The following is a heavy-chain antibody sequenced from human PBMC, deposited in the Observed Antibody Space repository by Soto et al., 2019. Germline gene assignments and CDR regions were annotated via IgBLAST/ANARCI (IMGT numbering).Heavy chain of an antibody. CDR1: GFTFSSYG. J-gene: IGHJ4*02. V-gene: IGHV3-33*01. CDR3: ARGLLWFGELLSRPFDY. CDR2: IWYGGSNK. Sequence: QVQLVESGGGVVQPGRSLRLSCAASGFTFSSYGMHWFRQAPGKGLEWVAVIWYGGSNKYYADSVKGRFTISRDNSKNTLYLQMNSLRAEDTAVYYCARGLLWFGELLSRPFDYWGQGTLVTVSS. D-gene: IGHD3-10*01.